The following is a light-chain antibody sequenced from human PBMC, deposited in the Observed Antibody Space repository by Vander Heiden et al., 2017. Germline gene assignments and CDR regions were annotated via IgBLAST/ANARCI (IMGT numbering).Light chain of an antibody. J-gene: IGLJ3*02. CDR2: DDS. CDR1: KFGSTS. V-gene: IGLV3-21*02. Sequence: SSVLTPPLSVSVAPGQKATIPCGGDKFGSTSVHWYQQRPGQAPLMVVYDDSDRSLEIVGRFSCSKSGDTATLTSIRAETDDEADYYCQLWEASTDQVVFGGGTKLTVL. CDR3: QLWEASTDQVV.